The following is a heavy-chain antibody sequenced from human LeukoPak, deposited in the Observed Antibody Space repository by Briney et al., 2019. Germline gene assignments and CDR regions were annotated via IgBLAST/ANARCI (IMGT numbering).Heavy chain of an antibody. CDR1: GYTFTNYG. J-gene: IGHJ4*02. D-gene: IGHD7-27*01. CDR2: ISANSGTT. V-gene: IGHV1-18*01. Sequence: GASVKVSCKASGYTFTNYGISWVRQAPGQGLEWMGWISANSGTTNYAQKFQGRVTMTTDTSTSTGYMELRSLRSDDTAVYYCARDLPFLPGDWGQGTLVTVSS. CDR3: ARDLPFLPGD.